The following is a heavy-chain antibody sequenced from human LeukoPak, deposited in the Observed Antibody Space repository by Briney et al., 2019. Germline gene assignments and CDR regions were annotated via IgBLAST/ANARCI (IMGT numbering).Heavy chain of an antibody. D-gene: IGHD2-2*01. CDR1: GGSISSGSYY. V-gene: IGHV4-61*02. CDR3: ARRRGPIVVVVSHGKAFDI. Sequence: SETLSLTCTVSGGSISSGSYYWSWIRQPAGKGLEWIGRIYTSGSTNYNPSLKSRVTISVDTSKNQFFLKLSSVTAADTAVYYCARRRGPIVVVVSHGKAFDIWGQGTMVTVSS. J-gene: IGHJ3*02. CDR2: IYTSGST.